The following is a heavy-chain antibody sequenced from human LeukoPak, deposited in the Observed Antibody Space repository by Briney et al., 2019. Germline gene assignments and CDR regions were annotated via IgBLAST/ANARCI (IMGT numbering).Heavy chain of an antibody. D-gene: IGHD2-2*01. CDR3: ARDIVLVPAAMRGRYNWFDP. CDR1: GFTFSSYW. J-gene: IGHJ5*02. V-gene: IGHV3-7*01. CDR2: IKQDGSEK. Sequence: PGGSLRLSCAASGFTFSSYWMSWVRQAPGKGLEWVANIKQDGSEKYYVDSVKGRFTISRDNAKNSLYLQMNSLRAEDTAVYFCARDIVLVPAAMRGRYNWFDPWGQGTLVTVSS.